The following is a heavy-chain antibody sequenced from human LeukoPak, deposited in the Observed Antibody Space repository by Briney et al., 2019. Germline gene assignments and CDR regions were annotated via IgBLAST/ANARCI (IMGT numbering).Heavy chain of an antibody. CDR3: ATRGIGPDIILSNYYYMDV. J-gene: IGHJ6*03. D-gene: IGHD3-10*01. Sequence: PSETLSLTCTVSGGSISSYYWSWIRQPPGKGLEWIGNIYYSGSTNYNPSLKSRVTISVDTSKNQFSLKLSSVTAEDTAVYYCATRGIGPDIILSNYYYMDVWGKGTTVTISS. CDR2: IYYSGST. CDR1: GGSISSYY. V-gene: IGHV4-59*01.